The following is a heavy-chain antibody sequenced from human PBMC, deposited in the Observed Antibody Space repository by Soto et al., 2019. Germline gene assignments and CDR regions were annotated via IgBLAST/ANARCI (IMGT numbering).Heavy chain of an antibody. Sequence: QVQLVQSGGALVTPGGSLRLSCAASGFTFSDYAMNWIRQAPGRGLEWISYIGPRGSTVYYADSVKGRFTISRDNARKSLFLQMNILRVEDTAVYYCARGTDYYPYWGQGSLVTVSS. V-gene: IGHV3-11*01. J-gene: IGHJ4*02. CDR3: ARGTDYYPY. CDR2: IGPRGSTV. CDR1: GFTFSDYA.